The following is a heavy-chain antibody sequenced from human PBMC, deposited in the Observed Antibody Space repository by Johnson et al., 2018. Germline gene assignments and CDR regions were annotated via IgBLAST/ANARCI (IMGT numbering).Heavy chain of an antibody. CDR2: ISYGGST. V-gene: IGHV4-39*07. J-gene: IGHJ6*03. CDR1: GGAVNRSSYY. Sequence: QVQLQQSGPGLVKPSETXSLSCSVSGGAVNRSSYYWGWIRQPPGKGPELIGTISYGGSTYYNPSLKSRVSMSVDASKTKFSLKLNSVTAADTAVYYCAGQLRFLEWKSVPYYYMHVWGKGTTVTVSS. CDR3: AGQLRFLEWKSVPYYYMHV. D-gene: IGHD3-3*01.